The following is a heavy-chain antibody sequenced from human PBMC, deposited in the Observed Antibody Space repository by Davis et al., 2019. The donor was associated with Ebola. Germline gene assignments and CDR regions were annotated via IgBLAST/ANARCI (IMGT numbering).Heavy chain of an antibody. CDR3: AHRLRRVRVFAFGI. CDR2: IYWNDDK. J-gene: IGHJ3*02. CDR1: GFSLSTSGVG. Sequence: SGPTLVKPTQTLTLTCTFSGFSLSTSGVGAGRIPQPPGKALEWLALIYWNDDKRYSPSLKSRLTITKNTSKNQVVLTMTNMDPVDTATYYCAHRLRRVRVFAFGIGGQGTMVTVSS. D-gene: IGHD3-10*01. V-gene: IGHV2-5*01.